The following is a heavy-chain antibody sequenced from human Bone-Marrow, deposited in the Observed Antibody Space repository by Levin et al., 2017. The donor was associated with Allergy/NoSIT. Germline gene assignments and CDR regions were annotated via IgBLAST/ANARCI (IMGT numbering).Heavy chain of an antibody. CDR1: GFTLSHYT. D-gene: IGHD1-26*01. CDR3: PTGGWDV. CDR2: IMGGGSTT. Sequence: SGESLKISCAASGFTLSHYTMNWVRQAPGKGLEWVSTIMGGGSTTHYADSVKGRFTISRDSSKNTLYLQMNSLRVDDTAVYYCPTGGWDVWGQGTTVTVSS. V-gene: IGHV3-23*01. J-gene: IGHJ6*02.